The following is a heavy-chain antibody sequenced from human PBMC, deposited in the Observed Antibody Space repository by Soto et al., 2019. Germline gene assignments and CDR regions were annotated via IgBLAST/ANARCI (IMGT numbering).Heavy chain of an antibody. Sequence: PGGSLRLSCAASGFTVSSNYMSWVRRAPGKGLEWVSVIYNGGGTYYADSVKGRFTLSRDNSKNTLYLQMNNLRAEDTAVYYCARVAGNPWNPRNGFDTWGQGTMVTVS. V-gene: IGHV3-53*01. J-gene: IGHJ3*02. CDR1: GFTVSSNY. CDR3: ARVAGNPWNPRNGFDT. D-gene: IGHD1-1*01. CDR2: IYNGGGT.